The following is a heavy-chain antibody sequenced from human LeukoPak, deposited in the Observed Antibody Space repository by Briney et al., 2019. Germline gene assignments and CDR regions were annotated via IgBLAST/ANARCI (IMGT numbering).Heavy chain of an antibody. CDR3: AKASGLLIDY. CDR1: GFTFSIYA. J-gene: IGHJ4*02. Sequence: GGSLRLSCAASGFTFSIYAMSWVRQAPGKGLEWVSAIGDTTYYADSVEGRFTISRDNSKNTLYLQMNSLRAEDTAVYYCAKASGLLIDYWGQGTLVTVSS. CDR2: IGDTT. D-gene: IGHD1-26*01. V-gene: IGHV3-23*01.